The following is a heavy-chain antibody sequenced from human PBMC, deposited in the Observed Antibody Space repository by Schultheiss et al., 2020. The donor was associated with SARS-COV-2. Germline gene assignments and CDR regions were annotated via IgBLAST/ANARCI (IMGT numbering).Heavy chain of an antibody. D-gene: IGHD3-22*01. CDR3: ARLGYNDNSPIFYYFYGLDV. V-gene: IGHV4-61*03. Sequence: SETLSLTCTVSGGSISSGGYYWSWIRQHPGKGLQWIGEINHSGTTNYNPSLKSRVTISVDTSSYHFSLKLSSVTAADTAVYYCARLGYNDNSPIFYYFYGLDVWGQGTTVTVSS. CDR1: GGSISSGGYY. CDR2: INHSGTT. J-gene: IGHJ6*02.